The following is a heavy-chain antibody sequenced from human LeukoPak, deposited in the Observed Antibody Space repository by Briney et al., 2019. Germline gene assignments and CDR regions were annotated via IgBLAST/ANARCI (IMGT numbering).Heavy chain of an antibody. CDR1: GFTFSSYG. CDR3: ARVDIVATTIDY. V-gene: IGHV3-23*01. Sequence: GGSLRLSCAASGFTFSSYGMSWVRQAPGKGLEWVSAISGSGGSTYYADSVKGRFTISRDNSKNTLYLQMNSLRAEDTAVYYCARVDIVATTIDYWGQGTLVTVSS. J-gene: IGHJ4*02. D-gene: IGHD5-12*01. CDR2: ISGSGGST.